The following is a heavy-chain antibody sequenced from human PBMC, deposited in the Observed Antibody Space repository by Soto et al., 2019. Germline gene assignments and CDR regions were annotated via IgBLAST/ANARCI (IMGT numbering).Heavy chain of an antibody. V-gene: IGHV4-34*01. CDR1: GGSFSGYY. CDR3: ARDDRGGSGGSPSHWFGP. J-gene: IGHJ5*02. CDR2: INHSGST. D-gene: IGHD2-15*01. Sequence: SETLSLTCAVYGGSFSGYYWSWIRQPPGKGLEWIGEINHSGSTNYNPSLKSRVTISVDTSKNQFSLKLSSVTDADTAVYYCARDDRGGSGGSPSHWFGPWGQGTLVTVSS.